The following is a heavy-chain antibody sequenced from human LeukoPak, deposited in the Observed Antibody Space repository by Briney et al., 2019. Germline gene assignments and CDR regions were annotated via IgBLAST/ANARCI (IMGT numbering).Heavy chain of an antibody. CDR2: MNPNSVNI. CDR3: ARGVWGSIDYYYMDV. Sequence: EASVKVSCKASGYTFTSYGINWVRQATGQGLEWMGWMNPNSVNIGYAQKFQGRVAITRDTSISTAYMELSSLRSEDSAVYYCARGVWGSIDYYYMDVWGQGTTVTVSS. J-gene: IGHJ6*03. V-gene: IGHV1-8*03. CDR1: GYTFTSYG. D-gene: IGHD7-27*01.